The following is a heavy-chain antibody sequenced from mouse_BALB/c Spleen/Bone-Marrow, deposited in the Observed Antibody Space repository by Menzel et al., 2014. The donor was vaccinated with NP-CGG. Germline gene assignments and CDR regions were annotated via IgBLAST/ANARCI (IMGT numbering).Heavy chain of an antibody. CDR2: IRSKSNNHGT. CDR1: GFTLNTYA. J-gene: IGHJ1*01. V-gene: IGHV10-1*02. CDR3: VRQGDGYYNWYFDV. D-gene: IGHD2-3*01. Sequence: DVMLVESGGGLVQPKGSLKLSCAASGFTLNTYAMNWVRQAPGKGLEWVARIRSKSNNHGTDYDDSVKDRFTISRDDSQSMLYLQMNNLKTEDTAMYYCVRQGDGYYNWYFDVWGAGTTVTVSS.